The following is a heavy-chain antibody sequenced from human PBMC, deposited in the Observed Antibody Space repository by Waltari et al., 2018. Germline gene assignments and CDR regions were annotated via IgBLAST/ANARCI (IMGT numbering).Heavy chain of an antibody. D-gene: IGHD1-1*01. V-gene: IGHV4-4*02. J-gene: IGHJ4*02. CDR3: VRNQWKVSLFDF. CDR2: IFQSGNT. Sequence: QVHLQESGPGLVQPSGTLSLTCDVSGVSLIGTNYWSWVRQPPGKGLEWIGEIFQSGNTNYNSSLKSRVTISMDTSKNQFSLTLISVTAADTAVYYCVRNQWKVSLFDFWGQGAKVSVSS. CDR1: GVSLIGTNY.